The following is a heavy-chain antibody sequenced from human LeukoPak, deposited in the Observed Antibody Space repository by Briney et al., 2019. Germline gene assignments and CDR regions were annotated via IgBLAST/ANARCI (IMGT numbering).Heavy chain of an antibody. CDR3: ARGSTSVRDYYYYGMDV. Sequence: ASVKVSCKASGYTFTSYGISWVRQAPGQGLEWMGWISAYNGNTNYAQKLQGRVTMTTDTSTSTAYMELRSLRSDDTAVYYCARGSTSVRDYYYYGMDVWGKGITVTVSS. J-gene: IGHJ6*04. D-gene: IGHD2-2*01. CDR1: GYTFTSYG. CDR2: ISAYNGNT. V-gene: IGHV1-18*04.